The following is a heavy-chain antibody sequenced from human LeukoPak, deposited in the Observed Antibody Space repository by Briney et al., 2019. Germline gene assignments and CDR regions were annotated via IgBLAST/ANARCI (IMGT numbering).Heavy chain of an antibody. Sequence: GVSLKISCQGSGYTFTTYWIAWVRQLPGKGLEWMGIIYPGDSDARYSPSFQGQVTISADKSISTAYLQWSSLKASDTAMYYCARHRRQVGYDAFDIWGQGTMVTVSS. CDR2: IYPGDSDA. CDR1: GYTFTTYW. CDR3: ARHRRQVGYDAFDI. J-gene: IGHJ3*02. V-gene: IGHV5-51*01. D-gene: IGHD1-26*01.